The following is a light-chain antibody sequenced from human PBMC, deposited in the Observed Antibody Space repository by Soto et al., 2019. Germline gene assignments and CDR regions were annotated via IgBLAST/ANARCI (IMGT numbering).Light chain of an antibody. J-gene: IGKJ4*01. V-gene: IGKV1-13*02. CDR1: QGISSA. CDR2: GAS. CDR3: QQYNTYPLT. Sequence: AIQLTQSLSSLSASVGDRLIITCRASQGISSALAWYQQKPGKPPRLLIYGASSLESGVPSRFSGSGFGTDFTLTISNMQPEDFATYYCQQYNTYPLTFGGGTKVEIK.